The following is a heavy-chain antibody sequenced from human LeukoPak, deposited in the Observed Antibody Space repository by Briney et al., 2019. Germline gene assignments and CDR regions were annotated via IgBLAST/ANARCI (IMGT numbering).Heavy chain of an antibody. V-gene: IGHV3-11*04. CDR3: ARDLYYDSSGYYQGY. CDR2: ISSSGSTI. D-gene: IGHD3-22*01. Sequence: PGGSLRLSCAASGFTFSDYYMSWIRQAPGKGLEWVSYISSSGSTIYYADSVKGRFTISRDNAKNSLYLQMNSLRAEDTAVYYCARDLYYDSSGYYQGYWGQGTLVTLSS. J-gene: IGHJ4*02. CDR1: GFTFSDYY.